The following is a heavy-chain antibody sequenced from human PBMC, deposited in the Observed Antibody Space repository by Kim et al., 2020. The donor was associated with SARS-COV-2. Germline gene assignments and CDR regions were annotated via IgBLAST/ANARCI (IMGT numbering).Heavy chain of an antibody. CDR3: ARGPTSAEGSYPLDY. D-gene: IGHD1-26*01. Sequence: KFEGRVTITADEATSTAYMELSSLRSEDTAVYYCARGPTSAEGSYPLDYWGQGTLVTVSS. V-gene: IGHV1-69*01. J-gene: IGHJ4*02.